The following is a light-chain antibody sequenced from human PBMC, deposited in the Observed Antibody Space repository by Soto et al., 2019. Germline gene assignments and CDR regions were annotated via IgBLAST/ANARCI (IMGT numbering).Light chain of an antibody. CDR3: QQTYVTPPWA. CDR1: QNINNY. Sequence: DIQMTQSPSSLSASVGDRVTMTCRASQNINNYLNWYQQKPGKAPKLLIFAAANLEIGIPSRFSGSGSGTDFTLSISNLQPEDFATYFCQQTYVTPPWAFGQATKLDIK. CDR2: AAA. V-gene: IGKV1-39*01. J-gene: IGKJ1*01.